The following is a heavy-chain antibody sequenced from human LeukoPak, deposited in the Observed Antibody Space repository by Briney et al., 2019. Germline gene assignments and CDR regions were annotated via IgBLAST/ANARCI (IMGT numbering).Heavy chain of an antibody. D-gene: IGHD3-22*01. CDR1: RYTFTSYD. V-gene: IGHV1-8*01. Sequence: GASVKVSCKASRYTFTSYDINWVRQAPGQGLEWMGWMNPNTGNTGYAQKFQGRVTTTRDTSINTAYLELRSLRSDDTAIYYCARLSQTPDYYGGGGYYFLGYWGQGTLVTVSS. CDR2: MNPNTGNT. J-gene: IGHJ4*02. CDR3: ARLSQTPDYYGGGGYYFLGY.